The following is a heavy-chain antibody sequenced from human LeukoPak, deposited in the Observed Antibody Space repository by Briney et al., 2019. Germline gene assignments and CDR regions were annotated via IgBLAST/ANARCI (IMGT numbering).Heavy chain of an antibody. CDR1: DTIITDYW. CDR3: ASARREAYSYESSNI. D-gene: IGHD5-18*01. Sequence: GESLKISCKASDTIITDYWIGGGRQMGGKGVERIWIIFTAGSDTRDSTSFRGQATISAAKSSSTVSLHWSSRKASDTAMYYCASARREAYSYESSNIWGQGTMVTVSS. CDR2: IFTAGSDT. J-gene: IGHJ3*02. V-gene: IGHV5-51*01.